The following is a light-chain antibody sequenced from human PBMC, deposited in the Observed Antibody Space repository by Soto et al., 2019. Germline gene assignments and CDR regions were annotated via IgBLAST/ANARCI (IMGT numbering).Light chain of an antibody. CDR1: TSDVGGYKY. J-gene: IGLJ2*01. Sequence: QAVVTQPASVSGSPGQSITISCTGSTSDVGGYKYVSWYQHHPGKAPKLIIYEVIERPSGVSTRFSGSKSGNTASLTISGLQAEDEADYYCSSYSSNNALILLGGGTKVTVL. V-gene: IGLV2-14*01. CDR2: EVI. CDR3: SSYSSNNALIL.